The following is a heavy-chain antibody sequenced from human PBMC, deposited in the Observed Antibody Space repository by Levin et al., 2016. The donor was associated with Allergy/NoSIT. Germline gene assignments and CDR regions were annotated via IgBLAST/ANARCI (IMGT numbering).Heavy chain of an antibody. CDR2: ISSSGSSI. D-gene: IGHD5-18*01. Sequence: VRQAPGKGLEWVSYISSSGSSIYYADSVKGRFTISRDNAKKSLFLLMNSLRAEDTAVYYCARWVDTAILLVDDYYGMDVWGQGTTVTVSS. CDR3: ARWVDTAILLVDDYYGMDV. J-gene: IGHJ6*02. V-gene: IGHV3-48*03.